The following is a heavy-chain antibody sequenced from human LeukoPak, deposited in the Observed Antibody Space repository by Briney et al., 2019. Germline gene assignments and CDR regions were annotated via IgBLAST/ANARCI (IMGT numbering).Heavy chain of an antibody. CDR3: AGTHYDFWSGHEEGFDY. Sequence: PSETLSLTCTVSGGSISSGSYYWRWIRQPAGKGLEWIGRIYNSGSTHYNPSLKSRVTISVDTSKNQFSLKLSSVDAADTAVYYCAGTHYDFWSGHEEGFDYWGQGTLVTVSS. D-gene: IGHD3-3*01. J-gene: IGHJ4*02. V-gene: IGHV4-61*02. CDR2: IYNSGST. CDR1: GGSISSGSYY.